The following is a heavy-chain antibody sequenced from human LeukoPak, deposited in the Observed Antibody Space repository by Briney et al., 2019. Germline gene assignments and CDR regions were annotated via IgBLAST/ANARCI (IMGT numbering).Heavy chain of an antibody. Sequence: SQTLSLTCAISGDSVSSNSAAWNWIRQSPSRGLEWLGRTYYRSKWYNDYAVSVKSRITINPDTSKNQFSLQLNSVTPEDTAVYYCARAPLYSYGTWDYYYMDVWGKGTTVTVSS. CDR1: GDSVSSNSAA. CDR3: ARAPLYSYGTWDYYYMDV. D-gene: IGHD5-18*01. CDR2: TYYRSKWYN. J-gene: IGHJ6*03. V-gene: IGHV6-1*01.